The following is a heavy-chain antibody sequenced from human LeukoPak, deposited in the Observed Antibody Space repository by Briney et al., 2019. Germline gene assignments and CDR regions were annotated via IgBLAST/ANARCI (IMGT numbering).Heavy chain of an antibody. J-gene: IGHJ4*02. CDR2: IYYSGST. D-gene: IGHD1-1*01. CDR1: GGSISGYY. CDR3: ARGRYRYDY. Sequence: SETLSLTCTVSGGSISGYYWSWIRQPPGKGLEWIGYIYYSGSTNYNPSLKSRVTISVDTSKNQFSLKLKSVTAADTAVYYCARGRYRYDYWGQGTLVTVSS. V-gene: IGHV4-59*01.